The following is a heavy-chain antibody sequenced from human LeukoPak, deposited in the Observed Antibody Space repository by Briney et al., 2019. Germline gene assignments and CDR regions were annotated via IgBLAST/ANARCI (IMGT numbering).Heavy chain of an antibody. D-gene: IGHD7-27*01. CDR3: VRDGSSWGNFDY. CDR1: GVTLCSYA. J-gene: IGHJ4*02. Sequence: GSLRLSCAASGVTLCSYAMSCVPQGPGQGLEWVSGIREGGGSTYYADSMKGRFTIFRDNAKNSLYLQMNSLRTEDTAVYYCVRDGSSWGNFDYWGQGTLVSVSS. CDR2: IREGGGST. V-gene: IGHV3-23*01.